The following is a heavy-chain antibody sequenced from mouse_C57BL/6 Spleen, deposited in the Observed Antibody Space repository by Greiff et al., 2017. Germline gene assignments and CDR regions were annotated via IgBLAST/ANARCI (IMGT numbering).Heavy chain of an antibody. V-gene: IGHV1-80*01. CDR1: GYAFSSYW. J-gene: IGHJ2*01. CDR3: VLGPRYFDY. CDR2: IYPGDGGT. Sequence: QVQLQQSGAELVKPGASVTISCKASGYAFSSYWMNWVKQRPGKGLEWIGQIYPGDGGTNYNGKFKGKATLTADTSSSTAYMQLSSLTSEDAAVYFWVLGPRYFDYWGQGTTLTVSA. D-gene: IGHD4-1*01.